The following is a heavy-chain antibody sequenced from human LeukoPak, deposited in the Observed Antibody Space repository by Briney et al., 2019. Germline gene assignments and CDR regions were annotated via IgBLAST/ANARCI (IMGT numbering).Heavy chain of an antibody. D-gene: IGHD4-11*01. J-gene: IGHJ6*03. Sequence: GGSLRLSCAASGFTFSSYAMSWVRQAPGKGLEWVSAISGSGGSTYYADSVKGRFTISRDNSKNTVYLQMDSPRAEDTAIYYCARDNSNYGFGYYYYMDVWGKGTTVTV. CDR2: ISGSGGST. V-gene: IGHV3-23*01. CDR1: GFTFSSYA. CDR3: ARDNSNYGFGYYYYMDV.